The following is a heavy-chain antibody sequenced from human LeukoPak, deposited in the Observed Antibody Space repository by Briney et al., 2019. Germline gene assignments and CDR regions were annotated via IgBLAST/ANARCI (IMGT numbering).Heavy chain of an antibody. CDR3: VRGGSENRLGVAFDI. V-gene: IGHV4-4*07. CDR1: GASISTYY. J-gene: IGHJ3*02. Sequence: SETLSLTCTVSGASISTYYWSWVRQPAGKGLEWIGRIYTRGSTNYNPSLKSRVTMSVDTSKNQFSLRLNSLTAADTAVDYCVRGGSENRLGVAFDIWGQGTMVTVSS. D-gene: IGHD3-16*01. CDR2: IYTRGST.